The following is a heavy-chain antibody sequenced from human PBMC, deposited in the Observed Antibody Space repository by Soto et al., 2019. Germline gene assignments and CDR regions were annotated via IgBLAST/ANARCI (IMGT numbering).Heavy chain of an antibody. CDR3: ARYLLHYFDY. J-gene: IGHJ4*02. CDR1: GFTFSSYA. D-gene: IGHD3-22*01. V-gene: IGHV3-30-3*01. Sequence: GGSLRLSCAASGFTFSSYAMHWVRQAPGKGLGWVAVISYDGSNKYYADSVKGRFTISRDNSKNTLYLQMNSLRAEDTAVYYCARYLLHYFDYWGQGTLVTVSS. CDR2: ISYDGSNK.